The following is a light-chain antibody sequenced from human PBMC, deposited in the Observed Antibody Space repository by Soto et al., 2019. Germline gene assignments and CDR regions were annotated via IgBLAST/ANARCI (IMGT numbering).Light chain of an antibody. V-gene: IGKV3-11*01. Sequence: PGERATLSCRASQSLSSNLAGHQQTPGQAPRLRIYDASNRATGIPARFSGSGSGTDFTLTISSLEPEDFAVYYCQQRSTFGQGTRLEIK. CDR3: QQRST. J-gene: IGKJ5*01. CDR2: DAS. CDR1: QSLSSN.